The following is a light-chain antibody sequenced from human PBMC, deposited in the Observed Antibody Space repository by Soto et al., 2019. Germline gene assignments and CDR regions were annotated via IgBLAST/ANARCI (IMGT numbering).Light chain of an antibody. Sequence: DIQMTQSPSTLSGSVGDRVTITCRASQTISSWLAWYQQKPGKAPKLLIYVASSLESGVPSRFSGSGSGTEFTLTISSLQPEDFASYYCQQYNSYSTFGQGTKVDIK. CDR1: QTISSW. CDR3: QQYNSYST. J-gene: IGKJ1*01. V-gene: IGKV1-5*01. CDR2: VAS.